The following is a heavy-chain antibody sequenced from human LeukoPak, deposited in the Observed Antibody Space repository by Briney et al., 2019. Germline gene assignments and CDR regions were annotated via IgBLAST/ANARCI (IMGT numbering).Heavy chain of an antibody. D-gene: IGHD3-22*01. CDR3: ARARITMILQSPDAFDS. CDR1: GGSFSGYY. Sequence: SETLSLTCAVYGGSFSGYYWSWIRQPPGKGLEWIGEINHSGSTNYNPSLKSRVTISVDTSKNQFSLKLSSVTAADTAVYYCARARITMILQSPDAFDSWGHGTIVTVSS. V-gene: IGHV4-34*01. CDR2: INHSGST. J-gene: IGHJ3*02.